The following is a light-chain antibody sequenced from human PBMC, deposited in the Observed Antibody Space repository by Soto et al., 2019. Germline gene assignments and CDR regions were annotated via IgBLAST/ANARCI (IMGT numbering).Light chain of an antibody. CDR2: WGS. J-gene: IGKJ5*01. V-gene: IGKV2-28*01. CDR1: KSLLHSSGNND. CDR3: QQGQQIPLT. Sequence: DIVMTQSPLSMPVTPGQSASISCRSSKSLLHSSGNNDSDWYVQKPGQSPQLLIYWGSNRACGVPDRFSGGGAGTDYILNISLLEAEDVGVYYCQQGQQIPLTFGQGTRLEIK.